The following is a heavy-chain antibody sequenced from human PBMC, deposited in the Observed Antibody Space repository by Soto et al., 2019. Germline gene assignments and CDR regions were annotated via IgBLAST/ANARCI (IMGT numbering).Heavy chain of an antibody. V-gene: IGHV4-59*08. J-gene: IGHJ3*02. CDR1: GGSISSYY. Sequence: PSETLSLTCTVSGGSISSYYWNWIRQPPGKGLEWIGYIYYSGSTYYNPSLKSRVTISVDTSKNQFSLKLSSVTAADTAVYYCARRYGGAFDIWGQGTMVTVSS. CDR2: IYYSGST. D-gene: IGHD3-10*01. CDR3: ARRYGGAFDI.